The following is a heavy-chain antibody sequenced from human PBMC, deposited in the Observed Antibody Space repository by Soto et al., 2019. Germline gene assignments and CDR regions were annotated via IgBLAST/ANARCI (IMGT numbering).Heavy chain of an antibody. J-gene: IGHJ4*02. Sequence: QVQLEESGGGVVQPGRSLRLSCEASGFTFNTYSMHWVRQPPGKGLEWLAAIWYDGTQKYYADSVKGRFIISRDNSKKTLYLEMNSLRDEDTAVYDCARAGGTTVTGLWHFDSWGQGTLGTVAS. CDR2: IWYDGTQK. V-gene: IGHV3-33*01. CDR3: ARAGGTTVTGLWHFDS. D-gene: IGHD4-17*01. CDR1: GFTFNTYS.